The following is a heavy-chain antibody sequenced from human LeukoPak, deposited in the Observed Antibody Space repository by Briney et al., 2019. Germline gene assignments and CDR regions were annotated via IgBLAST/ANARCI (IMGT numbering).Heavy chain of an antibody. V-gene: IGHV1-2*06. CDR2: INPNSGAT. CDR3: ARACSGGTCYSDNWFDP. Sequence: ASVKVSCKASGYTFTDYYMHWVRQAPGQGLEWMGRINPNSGATNYAQNFQGRVTMTGDTSISAAYLELSRLKSDDTAVYYCARACSGGTCYSDNWFDPWGQGTLVTVSS. J-gene: IGHJ5*02. D-gene: IGHD2-15*01. CDR1: GYTFTDYY.